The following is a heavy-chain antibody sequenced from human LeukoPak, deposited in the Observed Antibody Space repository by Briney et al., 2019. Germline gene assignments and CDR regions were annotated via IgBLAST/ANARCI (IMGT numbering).Heavy chain of an antibody. J-gene: IGHJ6*03. Sequence: ASVTVSCKASGYSFTGYYMHWVRQAPGQGLEWMGWINPNSRGTNYAQKFQGRVTMTRDTSISTAYMELSRLRSDDTAVYYCARDQDGIPAADPYYYYYMDVWGKGTTVTVSS. D-gene: IGHD6-13*01. CDR2: INPNSRGT. V-gene: IGHV1-2*02. CDR3: ARDQDGIPAADPYYYYYMDV. CDR1: GYSFTGYY.